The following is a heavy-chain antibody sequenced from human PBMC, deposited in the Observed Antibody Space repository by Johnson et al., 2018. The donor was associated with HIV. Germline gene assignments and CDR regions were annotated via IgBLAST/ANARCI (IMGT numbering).Heavy chain of an antibody. Sequence: QVYLVESGGGVVQPGRSLRLSCAASGFTFSSYVMHWVRQAPGKGLEWVALISYDGSNKYYADSVKGRFTISRDNSKNTLYLQINSLRAEDTAVFYCARAIVVDDDAFDIWGQGTMVTVSS. CDR3: ARAIVVDDDAFDI. D-gene: IGHD3-22*01. V-gene: IGHV3-30*04. CDR1: GFTFSSYV. CDR2: ISYDGSNK. J-gene: IGHJ3*02.